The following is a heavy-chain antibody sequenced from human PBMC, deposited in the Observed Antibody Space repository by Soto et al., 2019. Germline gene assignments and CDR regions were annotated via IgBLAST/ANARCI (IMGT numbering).Heavy chain of an antibody. CDR3: ARGVERITIFGVVIKRGRGRYYYYYMDV. CDR1: GYTFTSYD. V-gene: IGHV1-8*01. D-gene: IGHD3-3*01. Sequence: GASVKVSCKASGYTFTSYDINWVRQATGQGLEWMGWMNPNSGNTGYAQKFQGRVTMTRNTSISTAYMELSSLRSEDTAVYYCARGVERITIFGVVIKRGRGRYYYYYMDVWG. CDR2: MNPNSGNT. J-gene: IGHJ6*03.